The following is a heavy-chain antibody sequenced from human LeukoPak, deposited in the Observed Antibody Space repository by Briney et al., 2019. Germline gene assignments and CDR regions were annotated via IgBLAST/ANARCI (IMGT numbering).Heavy chain of an antibody. CDR1: GYTFTGNY. J-gene: IGHJ4*02. D-gene: IGHD3-10*01. CDR2: INPNSGGT. CDR3: ARFQVLLWFGIDY. Sequence: ASVKVSCKASGYTFTGNYMHWVRQAPGQGLEWMGWINPNSGGTNYAQKFQGRVTMTRDTSISTAYMELSRLRSDDTAVYYCARFQVLLWFGIDYWGQGTLVTVSS. V-gene: IGHV1-2*02.